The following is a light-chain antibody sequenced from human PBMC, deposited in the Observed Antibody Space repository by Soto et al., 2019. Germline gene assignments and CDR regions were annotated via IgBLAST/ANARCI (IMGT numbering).Light chain of an antibody. Sequence: DIVMTQTPLSSPVTLGQPASISCRSSHSLVHSDGNTYLSWLQQRPGQPPRLLIYKVSHRFSGVPDRFTGSGTGTDFTLKISRVEAEDVGVYYCVLILQFPFTFGQGTRRESK. CDR1: HSLVHSDGNTY. CDR3: VLILQFPFT. V-gene: IGKV2-24*01. CDR2: KVS. J-gene: IGKJ5*01.